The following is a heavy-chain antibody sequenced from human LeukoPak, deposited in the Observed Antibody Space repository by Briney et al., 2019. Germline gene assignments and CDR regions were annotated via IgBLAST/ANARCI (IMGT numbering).Heavy chain of an antibody. CDR1: GFIFSGYE. CDR2: INSRGNTK. D-gene: IGHD5-24*01. J-gene: IGHJ6*02. Sequence: GGSLRLSCAVSGFIFSGYEMNWVRQAPGKGLEWLSYINSRGNTKYYADSVKGRFTISRDNSKNTLYLQMNSLRAEDTAVYYCAKVRTRDGYNYRYYGMDVWGQGTTVTVSS. CDR3: AKVRTRDGYNYRYYGMDV. V-gene: IGHV3-48*03.